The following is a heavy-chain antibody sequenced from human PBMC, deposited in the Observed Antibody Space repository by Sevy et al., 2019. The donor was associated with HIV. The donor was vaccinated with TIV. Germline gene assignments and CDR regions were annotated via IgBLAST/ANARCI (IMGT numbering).Heavy chain of an antibody. D-gene: IGHD2-21*01. J-gene: IGHJ6*02. V-gene: IGHV3-30*18. CDR2: ISHDGINE. Sequence: GGSLRLSCIGSGFSFSYYGIHWVRQSPGKGLDWVALISHDGINEYYADSVKGRFTISRDNSKNTVYLEMNSLRNEDAAIDFCANAYSGGDSHSYLYALDVWGQGTTVTVSS. CDR3: ANAYSGGDSHSYLYALDV. CDR1: GFSFSYYG.